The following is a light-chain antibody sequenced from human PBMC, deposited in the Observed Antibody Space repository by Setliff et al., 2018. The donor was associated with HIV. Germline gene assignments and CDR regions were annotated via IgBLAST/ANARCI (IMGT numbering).Light chain of an antibody. J-gene: IGLJ1*01. CDR3: QSYDISLGGSV. CDR1: SRDIGAFSF. V-gene: IGLV2-14*01. Sequence: QSVLTQPASVSGSPGQSITISCTGTSRDIGAFSFVSWYQHHPGRAPKLIIYDVSSRPSGISDRFSGSKSGTSASLAITGLQAEDEADYYCQSYDISLGGSVFGTGTKVTVL. CDR2: DVS.